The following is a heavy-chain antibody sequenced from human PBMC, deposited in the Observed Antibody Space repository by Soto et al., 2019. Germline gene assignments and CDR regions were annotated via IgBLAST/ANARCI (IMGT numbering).Heavy chain of an antibody. CDR2: INSNGVDA. D-gene: IGHD2-8*01. CDR3: VSWVSAHFDS. J-gene: IGHJ4*02. Sequence: PGGSLRLSCATSGFTFRYHGMSWVRQAPGKGLEWVSTINSNGVDAHYPDSVKGRFIISRDNSRNTLDLHMSSLRAEDTALYYCVSWVSAHFDSWGQGTMVTVSS. V-gene: IGHV3-23*01. CDR1: GFTFRYHG.